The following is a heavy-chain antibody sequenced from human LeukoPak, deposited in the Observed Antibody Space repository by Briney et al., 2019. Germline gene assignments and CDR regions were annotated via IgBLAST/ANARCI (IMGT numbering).Heavy chain of an antibody. D-gene: IGHD6-19*01. CDR1: GGSFSGYY. CDR2: INHSGST. V-gene: IGHV4-34*01. CDR3: ARESGWYGY. Sequence: SETLSLTCAVYGGSFSGYYWSWIRQPPGKGLEWIGEINHSGSTNYNPSLKSRVTISVDTSKNQFSLKLSSVTAADTAMYYCARESGWYGYWGQGTLVTVSS. J-gene: IGHJ4*02.